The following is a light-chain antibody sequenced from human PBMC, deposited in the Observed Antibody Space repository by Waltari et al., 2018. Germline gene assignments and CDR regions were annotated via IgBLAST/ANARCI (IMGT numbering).Light chain of an antibody. V-gene: IGLV3-19*01. CDR1: SLRTSY. CDR2: GKE. Sequence: SELTQGPDVSVALGQTVKITCQGDSLRTSYASWYQVKPGQAPVLVLFGKEKRPSGIPYRISGYSAGTTSSLTITGAQAEDEAAYYCHSRKGSDNQVVFGGGTKLTVL. CDR3: HSRKGSDNQVV. J-gene: IGLJ3*02.